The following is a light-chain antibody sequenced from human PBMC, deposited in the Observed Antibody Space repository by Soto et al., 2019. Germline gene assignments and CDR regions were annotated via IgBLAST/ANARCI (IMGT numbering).Light chain of an antibody. CDR2: SNT. Sequence: QSVLTQPPSASGTPGQRVSIACSGSSSDIGSNPVSWYQQLPGPAPKLLIYSNTDRPSGVPDRFSGMKSGTSASLAISGLQSEDEADYYCASGADGLYGWVFGGGTKVTVL. CDR3: ASGADGLYGWV. V-gene: IGLV1-44*01. J-gene: IGLJ3*02. CDR1: SSDIGSNP.